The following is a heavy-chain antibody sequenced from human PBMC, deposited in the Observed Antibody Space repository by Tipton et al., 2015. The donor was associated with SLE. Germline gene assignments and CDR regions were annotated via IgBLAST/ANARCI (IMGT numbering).Heavy chain of an antibody. CDR2: INYGGTT. J-gene: IGHJ3*02. Sequence: TLSLTCTVSGDSISSHYWTWIRQPPGKGLEWVGYINYGGTTNYRPPLESRLAISIDTSRNQFSLKLSSVTAADTGVYYCARDTGGPKGVTHYEFSRGDDAFDIWGQGTMVTVSS. V-gene: IGHV4-59*11. CDR3: ARDTGGPKGVTHYEFSRGDDAFDI. D-gene: IGHD3-3*01. CDR1: GDSISSHY.